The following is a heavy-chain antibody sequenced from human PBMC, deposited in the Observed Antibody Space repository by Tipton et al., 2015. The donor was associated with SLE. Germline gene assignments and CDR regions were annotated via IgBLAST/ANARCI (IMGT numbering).Heavy chain of an antibody. V-gene: IGHV3-53*05. D-gene: IGHD1-26*01. CDR1: GFTVSTTY. CDR3: ARDLIWDYYYYYYMDV. Sequence: SLRLSCAASGFTVSTTYITWVRQAPGKGLEWVSVIQSGGTTYYADSVRGRFTISRDNFKNTVYLQMNSLRAEDTAVYYCARDLIWDYYYYYYMDVWGKGTTVTVSS. J-gene: IGHJ6*03. CDR2: IQSGGTT.